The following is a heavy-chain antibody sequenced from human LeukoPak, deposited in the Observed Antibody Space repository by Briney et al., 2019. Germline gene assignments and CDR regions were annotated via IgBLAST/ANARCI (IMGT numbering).Heavy chain of an antibody. V-gene: IGHV3-23*01. CDR3: ANEDSSGWYASGVMDY. D-gene: IGHD6-19*01. J-gene: IGHJ4*02. CDR2: ISGSGGST. CDR1: GFTFSSYA. Sequence: GSLRLSCAASGFTFSSYAMSWVRQAPGKGLEWVSAISGSGGSTYYADSVKGRFTISRDNSKNTLYLQMNSLRAEDTAVYYCANEDSSGWYASGVMDYWGQGTLVTVSS.